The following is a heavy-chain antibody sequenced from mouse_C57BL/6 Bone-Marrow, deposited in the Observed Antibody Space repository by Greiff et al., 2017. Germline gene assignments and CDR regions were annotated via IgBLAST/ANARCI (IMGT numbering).Heavy chain of an antibody. D-gene: IGHD2-4*01. CDR1: GFNIKDDY. J-gene: IGHJ4*01. CDR2: IDPENGDT. CDR3: TSYDYDGGYAMDY. Sequence: EVQLQQSGAELVRPGASVKLSCTASGFNIKDDYMHWVKQRPEQGLEWIGWIDPENGDTEYASKFQGKATITADTSSNTDYLQLSSLTSEDAAGYYCTSYDYDGGYAMDYWGQGTSVTVSS. V-gene: IGHV14-4*01.